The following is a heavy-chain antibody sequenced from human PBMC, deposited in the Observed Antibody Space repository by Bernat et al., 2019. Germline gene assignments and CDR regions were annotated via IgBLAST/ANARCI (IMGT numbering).Heavy chain of an antibody. V-gene: IGHV3-33*01. CDR1: GFTFSSYG. CDR2: IWYDGSNK. Sequence: QVQLVESGGGVVQPGRSLRLSCAASGFTFSSYGMHWVHQAPGKGLEWVAVIWYDGSNKYYADSVKGRFTISRDNSKNTLYLQMNSLRAEDTAVYYCARDVFAYSGYDSGFDPWGQGTLVTVSS. D-gene: IGHD5-12*01. CDR3: ARDVFAYSGYDSGFDP. J-gene: IGHJ5*02.